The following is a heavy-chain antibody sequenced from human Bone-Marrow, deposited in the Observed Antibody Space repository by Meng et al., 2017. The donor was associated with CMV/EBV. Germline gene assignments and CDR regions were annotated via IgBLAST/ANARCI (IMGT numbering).Heavy chain of an antibody. D-gene: IGHD2-2*02. V-gene: IGHV4-34*01. J-gene: IGHJ4*02. CDR2: INHSGST. CDR1: GGSFSGYY. CDR3: ARQGLYCSSTSCYMLGAPFAD. Sequence: SETLSLTCAVYGGSFSGYYWSWIRQPPGKGLEWIGEINHSGSTNYNPSLKSRVTISVDTSKNQFSLKLSSVTAADTAVYYCARQGLYCSSTSCYMLGAPFADWGQGNLVHGAS.